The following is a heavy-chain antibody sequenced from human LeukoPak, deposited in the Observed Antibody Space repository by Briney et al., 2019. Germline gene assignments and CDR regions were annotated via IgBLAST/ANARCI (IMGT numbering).Heavy chain of an antibody. CDR2: IYYSGST. CDR1: GGSISSYY. D-gene: IGHD3-3*01. Sequence: SETLSLTCTVSGGSISSYYWSWIRQPPGKGLDWIGYIYYSGSTNYNPSLKSRVTISVDTSKNQFSLKVSSVTAADTAVYYCARRRSGRNWFDPWGQGTLVTVSS. J-gene: IGHJ5*02. V-gene: IGHV4-59*08. CDR3: ARRRSGRNWFDP.